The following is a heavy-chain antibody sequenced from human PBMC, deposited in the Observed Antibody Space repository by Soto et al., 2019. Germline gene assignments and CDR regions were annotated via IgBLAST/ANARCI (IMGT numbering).Heavy chain of an antibody. CDR3: ARGGPGTYFDY. J-gene: IGHJ4*02. V-gene: IGHV3-23*01. CDR2: ISGSGDST. D-gene: IGHD6-13*01. Sequence: EVQLLDSGGGLVQPGGSLRLSCAASGFTFSSYAMNWVRQAPGKGLEWVSVISGSGDSTYYADSVKGRFTLSRDNSKNTLYLQMSSLRTEDTAVYYCARGGPGTYFDYWGQGTLVTVSS. CDR1: GFTFSSYA.